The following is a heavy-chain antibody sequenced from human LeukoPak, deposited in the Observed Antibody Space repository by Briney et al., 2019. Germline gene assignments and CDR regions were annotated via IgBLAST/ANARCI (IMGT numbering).Heavy chain of an antibody. CDR3: AREVYCTSTRCTDY. D-gene: IGHD2-2*01. Sequence: SETLSLTCTVSGGFISSYYWSWIRQPPGKGLEWIGYIYYSGSTNYNPSLKSRVTISVDTSKNQFSLKLSSVTAADTAVYYCAREVYCTSTRCTDYWGQGNLVTVSS. J-gene: IGHJ4*02. CDR2: IYYSGST. V-gene: IGHV4-59*01. CDR1: GGFISSYY.